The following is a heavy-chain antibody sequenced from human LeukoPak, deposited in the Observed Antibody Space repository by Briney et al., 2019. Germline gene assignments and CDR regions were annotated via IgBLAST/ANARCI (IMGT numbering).Heavy chain of an antibody. J-gene: IGHJ4*02. Sequence: PSETLSHTCTVSGGSISSYYWSWIRQPPGKGLEWIGYIYYSGSTNYDPSLKSRVTISVDTSKNQFSLKLSSVTAADTAVYYCARVLGNDLHIDYWGQGTLVTVSS. CDR1: GGSISSYY. CDR3: ARVLGNDLHIDY. D-gene: IGHD1-1*01. V-gene: IGHV4-59*01. CDR2: IYYSGST.